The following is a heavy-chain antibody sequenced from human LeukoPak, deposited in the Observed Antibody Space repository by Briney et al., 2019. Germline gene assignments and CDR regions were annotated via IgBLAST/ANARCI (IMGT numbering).Heavy chain of an antibody. CDR1: GFTFSSYG. Sequence: GGSLRLSYAASGFTFSSYGMHWVRQAPGKGLEWVALIWYDGSNKYYADSVKGRFTISRDNSKNTLYLQMNSLRAEDTAVYYCAKSSGYYPEYWGQGTLVTVSS. V-gene: IGHV3-33*06. D-gene: IGHD3-22*01. CDR3: AKSSGYYPEY. CDR2: IWYDGSNK. J-gene: IGHJ4*02.